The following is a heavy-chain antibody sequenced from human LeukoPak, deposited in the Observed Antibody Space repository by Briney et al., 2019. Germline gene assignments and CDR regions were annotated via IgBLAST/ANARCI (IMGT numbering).Heavy chain of an antibody. V-gene: IGHV4-39*01. CDR3: ARQEVVGATGGDY. CDR1: DFSISSSSYY. CDR2: IYYSGST. J-gene: IGHJ4*02. Sequence: PSETLSRTCTVSDFSISSSSYYWGWIRQPPGKGLEWIGSIYYSGSTYNNPSLKTRVTISVDTTKNQFSLKLSSVTAADTYVYYCARQEVVGATGGDYWGQGTLVTVSS. D-gene: IGHD1-26*01.